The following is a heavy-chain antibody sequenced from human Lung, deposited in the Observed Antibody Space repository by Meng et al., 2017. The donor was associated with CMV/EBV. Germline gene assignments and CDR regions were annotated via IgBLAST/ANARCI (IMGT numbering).Heavy chain of an antibody. CDR3: ARELEQQLSGMDV. CDR1: GYTFTGYY. V-gene: IGHV1-2*02. CDR2: INPNSGGT. Sequence: ASVXVSXKASGYTFTGYYIHWVRQAPGQGLEWMGWINPNSGGTNYALKFQGRVTMTRDTSINTAYMELSRLRSDDTAVYYCARELEQQLSGMDVWGKGTTVTVSS. J-gene: IGHJ6*04. D-gene: IGHD6-13*01.